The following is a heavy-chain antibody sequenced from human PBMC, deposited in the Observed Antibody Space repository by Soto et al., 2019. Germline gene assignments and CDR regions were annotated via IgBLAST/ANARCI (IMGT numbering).Heavy chain of an antibody. CDR1: GYTFTSYY. D-gene: IGHD6-13*01. Sequence: QVQLVQSGAEVKKPGASVKVSCKASGYTFTSYYMHWVRQAPGQGLEWMGIINPSGGSTSYAQKLQGRDTMTRDTSTSTVYRELSSLRSEDTAVYYCAREQQLVLSPHFDYGGQGTLVTVSS. J-gene: IGHJ4*02. V-gene: IGHV1-46*03. CDR3: AREQQLVLSPHFDY. CDR2: INPSGGST.